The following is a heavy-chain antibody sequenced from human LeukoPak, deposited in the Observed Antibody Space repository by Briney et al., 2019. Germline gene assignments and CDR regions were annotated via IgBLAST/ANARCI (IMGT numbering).Heavy chain of an antibody. CDR2: MYSGGRT. CDR1: GFTFSSSY. CDR3: ARGIAAAGDY. V-gene: IGHV3-66*01. Sequence: TGGSLRLSCAASGFTFSSSYMSWVRQAPGKGLEWVSVMYSGGRTYYADSVKGRLTISRDNSKNTLYLQMNSLRAEDTAVYYCARGIAAAGDYWGQGTLVTV. D-gene: IGHD6-13*01. J-gene: IGHJ4*02.